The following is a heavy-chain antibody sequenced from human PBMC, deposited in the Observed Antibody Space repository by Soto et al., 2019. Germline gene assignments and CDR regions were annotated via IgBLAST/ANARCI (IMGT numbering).Heavy chain of an antibody. CDR3: ATRAPIDGDPY. J-gene: IGHJ4*02. Sequence: QVQLQESGPGLVKPSETLSLTCDVSGDSISSPTWWTWVRQPPGKGLEWIGEVYHSGSTNYNSSHKSRVTISVDKTKNQFSLRLTSVTAAVASVYYCATRAPIDGDPYWGQGTLVTVSS. CDR2: VYHSGST. CDR1: GDSISSPTW. V-gene: IGHV4-4*02. D-gene: IGHD4-17*01.